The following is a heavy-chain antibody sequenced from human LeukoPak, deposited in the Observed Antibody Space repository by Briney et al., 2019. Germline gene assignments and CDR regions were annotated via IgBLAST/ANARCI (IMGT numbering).Heavy chain of an antibody. Sequence: GGSLRLSCAASGFIFSHYSMNWARQAPGKGLEWVASINHNGNVNYYVDSVKGRFTISRDNAKSSLYLQMSNLRAEDTAVYFCARGGGLDVWGQGATVTVSS. CDR3: ARGGGLDV. CDR1: GFIFSHYS. CDR2: INHNGNVN. D-gene: IGHD3-16*01. J-gene: IGHJ6*02. V-gene: IGHV3-7*03.